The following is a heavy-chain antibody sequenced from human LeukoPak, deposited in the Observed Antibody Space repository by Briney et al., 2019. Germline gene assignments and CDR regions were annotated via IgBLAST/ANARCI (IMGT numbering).Heavy chain of an antibody. V-gene: IGHV4-39*01. Sequence: GSLRLSCAASGFTFSSYAMSWVRQPPGKGLEWIATTKYGASTFYNPSLRSRVTISVDTSKNQFSLKVNSVTAADTAVYYCARLGYGNGRVNWFDPWGQGNLVTVSS. CDR1: GFTFSSYA. J-gene: IGHJ5*02. CDR2: TKYGAST. D-gene: IGHD5-18*01. CDR3: ARLGYGNGRVNWFDP.